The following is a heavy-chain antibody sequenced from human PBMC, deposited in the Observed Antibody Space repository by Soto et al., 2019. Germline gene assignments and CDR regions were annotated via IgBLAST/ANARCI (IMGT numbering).Heavy chain of an antibody. D-gene: IGHD7-27*01. J-gene: IGHJ3*02. V-gene: IGHV1-3*01. CDR1: GYTFTFYG. Sequence: QVQLVQSGAEVKKPGASVKVSCKASGYTFTFYGMHWVRQAPGQRLEWMGWINAGNGNTKHSQKFQGRVTITRDTSASTAYMELRSLRSEDTAVYYCARETGGDAFDIWGQGTMVTVSS. CDR2: INAGNGNT. CDR3: ARETGGDAFDI.